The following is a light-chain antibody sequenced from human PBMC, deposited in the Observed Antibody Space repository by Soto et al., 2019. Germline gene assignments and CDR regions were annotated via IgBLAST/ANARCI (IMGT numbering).Light chain of an antibody. CDR2: GAS. V-gene: IGKV3-15*01. CDR3: QQYNNWPQT. Sequence: IVLTQSPGTLSLSAGERATLSCRASQSVSSSYLAWYKQKPGQAPRLLSYGASTRATGIPARFSGSGSGTEFTLTISSLKSEDFEVYYCQQYNNWPQTFGQGTNVDIK. J-gene: IGKJ1*01. CDR1: QSVSSSY.